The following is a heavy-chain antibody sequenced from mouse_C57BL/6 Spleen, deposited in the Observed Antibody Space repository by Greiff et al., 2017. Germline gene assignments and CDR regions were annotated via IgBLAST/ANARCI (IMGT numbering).Heavy chain of an antibody. D-gene: IGHD1-1*01. V-gene: IGHV1-55*01. J-gene: IGHJ2*01. CDR1: GYTFTSYW. CDR3: ARDGSSPGYFDY. Sequence: QVQLQQPGAELVKPGASVKMSCKASGYTFTSYWITWVKQRPGQGLEWIGDIYPGSGSTNYNEKFKSKATLTVDTSSSTAYMRLSSLTSEDSAVYYCARDGSSPGYFDYWGQGTTLTVSS. CDR2: IYPGSGST.